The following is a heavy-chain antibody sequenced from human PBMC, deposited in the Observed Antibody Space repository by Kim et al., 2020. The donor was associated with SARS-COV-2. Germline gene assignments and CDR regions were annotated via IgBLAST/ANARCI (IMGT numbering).Heavy chain of an antibody. D-gene: IGHD1-1*01. CDR3: ARDYWNRGYYYMDV. CDR2: INTNTGNP. J-gene: IGHJ6*03. CDR1: GYTFTSYA. V-gene: IGHV7-4-1*02. Sequence: ASVKVSCKASGYTFTSYAMNWVRQAPGQGLEWMGWINTNTGNPTYAQGFTGRFVFSLDTSVSTAYLQISSLKAEDTAVYYCARDYWNRGYYYMDVWGKGTTGTVSS.